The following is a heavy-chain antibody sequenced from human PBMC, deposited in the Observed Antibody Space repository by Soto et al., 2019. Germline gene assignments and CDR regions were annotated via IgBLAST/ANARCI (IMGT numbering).Heavy chain of an antibody. CDR2: IIPIFGTA. V-gene: IGHV1-69*01. CDR3: ARRIDCSSTSCYARNWFDP. CDR1: GGTFSSYA. Sequence: QVQLVQSGAEVKKPGSSVKVSCKASGGTFSSYAISWVRQAPGQGLEWMGGIIPIFGTANYAQKLQGRVTITADESTSTAYMELSSLRSEDTAVYYCARRIDCSSTSCYARNWFDPWGQGTLVTVSS. J-gene: IGHJ5*02. D-gene: IGHD2-2*01.